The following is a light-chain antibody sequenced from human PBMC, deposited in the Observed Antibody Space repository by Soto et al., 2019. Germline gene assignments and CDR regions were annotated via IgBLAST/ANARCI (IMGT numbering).Light chain of an antibody. J-gene: IGKJ1*01. CDR2: AAS. V-gene: IGKV1-39*01. Sequence: DIQMTQSPSSLSASVGDRVTITCRASQSISSYLNWYQQKPGKAPKLLIYAASSLQSGVPSRFSGNGSETDFTLTISSLQPEDFATYYCQQSYSRPWTFGQGTKVEIK. CDR1: QSISSY. CDR3: QQSYSRPWT.